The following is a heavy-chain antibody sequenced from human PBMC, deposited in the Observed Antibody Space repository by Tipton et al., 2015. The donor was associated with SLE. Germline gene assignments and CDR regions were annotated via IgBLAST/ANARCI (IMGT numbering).Heavy chain of an antibody. J-gene: IGHJ3*02. D-gene: IGHD3-10*01. V-gene: IGHV4-59*01. CDR2: IYYSGSTSYSGST. CDR3: ARGAGGAFAFDI. CDR1: GGSISSYY. Sequence: TLSLTCTVSGGSISSYYWSWIRQPPGKGLEWNGYIYYSGSTSYSGSTNYNPPLKSRVTISLDTSKNQFPLKVSTVTAADAAVYYGARGAGGAFAFDIWGQGTMVTVSS.